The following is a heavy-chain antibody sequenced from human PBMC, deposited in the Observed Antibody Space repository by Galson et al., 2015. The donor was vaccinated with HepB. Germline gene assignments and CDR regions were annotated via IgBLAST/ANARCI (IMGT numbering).Heavy chain of an antibody. V-gene: IGHV6-1*01. CDR1: GDSVSSNSAA. J-gene: IGHJ2*01. D-gene: IGHD2-2*01. CDR3: ARGGYCSSTSCYFQSDGYFHL. Sequence: CAISGDSVSSNSAAWNWIRQSPSRGLEWLGRTYYRSKWYNDYAVSVKSRITINPDTSKNQFSLQLNSVTPEDTAVYYCARGGYCSSTSCYFQSDGYFHLWVRGTLATVSS. CDR2: TYYRSKWYN.